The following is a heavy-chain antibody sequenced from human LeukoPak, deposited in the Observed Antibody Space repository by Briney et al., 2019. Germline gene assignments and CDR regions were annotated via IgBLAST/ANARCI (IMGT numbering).Heavy chain of an antibody. CDR2: ISYDGSKK. D-gene: IGHD5-18*01. J-gene: IGHJ3*01. V-gene: IGHV3-30*18. Sequence: GGSLRLSCAASGFTFSSYGMHWVRQAPGKGLEWVVAISYDGSKKYYADSVKGRFTISRDNSKNTLYLQMNSLRAEDTAVYYCAKEYSSIVAFDFWGQGTMVTVSS. CDR1: GFTFSSYG. CDR3: AKEYSSIVAFDF.